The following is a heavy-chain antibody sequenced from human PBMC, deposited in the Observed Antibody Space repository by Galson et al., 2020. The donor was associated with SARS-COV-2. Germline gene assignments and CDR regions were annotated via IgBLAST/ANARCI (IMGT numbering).Heavy chain of an antibody. V-gene: IGHV4-59*13. D-gene: IGHD5-18*01. J-gene: IGHJ4*02. CDR1: GGSISSYY. CDR3: ARLDTAMVIPDY. CDR2: IYYSGST. Sequence: SETLSLTCTVSGGSISSYYWSWIRQPPGKGLEWIGYIYYSGSTNYNPSLKSRVTISVDTSKNQFSLKLSSVTAADTAVYYCARLDTAMVIPDYWGQGTLVIVSS.